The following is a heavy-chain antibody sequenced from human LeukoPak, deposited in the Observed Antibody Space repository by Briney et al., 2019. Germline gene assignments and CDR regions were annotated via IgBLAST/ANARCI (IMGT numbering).Heavy chain of an antibody. CDR1: GGSISSYY. V-gene: IGHV4-59*01. CDR3: ARDSLGYSYGAFDI. Sequence: SETLSLTCTVSGGSISSYYWSWIRQPPGKGLEWIGYIYYSGSTNYNPSLKSRVTISVDTSKNQFSLKLSSVTAADTAVYYCARDSLGYSYGAFDIWGQGTMVTVSS. D-gene: IGHD5-18*01. J-gene: IGHJ3*02. CDR2: IYYSGST.